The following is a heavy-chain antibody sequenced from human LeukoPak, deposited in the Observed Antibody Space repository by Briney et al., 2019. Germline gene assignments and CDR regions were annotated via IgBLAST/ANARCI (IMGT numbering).Heavy chain of an antibody. CDR1: GGSISTYY. J-gene: IGHJ5*02. CDR3: ARDSGTTGEVKFDP. CDR2: IYSTVT. V-gene: IGHV4-4*07. D-gene: IGHD3-10*01. Sequence: SETLSLTCTVSGGSISTYYLSWIRQPAGRGLEWIGRIYSTVTTYNPSLKSRVTMSADTPRNHVSLTLNSVTAADTAVYYCARDSGTTGEVKFDPWGQGTLVTVSS.